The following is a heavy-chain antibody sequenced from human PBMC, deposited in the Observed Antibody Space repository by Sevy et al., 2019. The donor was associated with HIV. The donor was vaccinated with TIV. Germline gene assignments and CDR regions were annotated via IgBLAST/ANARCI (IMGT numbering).Heavy chain of an antibody. V-gene: IGHV4-34*01. J-gene: IGHJ6*02. D-gene: IGHD6-13*01. Sequence: SETLSLTCAVYGGSFSGNYWTWIRHSPGRGLELIGEINHSGGANYNSSLKGRVTISVDTSKNQFSRRLTSITAADTAVYYCARGRGPARQQPPRRVRMPDYFGLDVWGQGTTVTVSS. CDR1: GGSFSGNY. CDR3: ARGRGPARQQPPRRVRMPDYFGLDV. CDR2: INHSGGA.